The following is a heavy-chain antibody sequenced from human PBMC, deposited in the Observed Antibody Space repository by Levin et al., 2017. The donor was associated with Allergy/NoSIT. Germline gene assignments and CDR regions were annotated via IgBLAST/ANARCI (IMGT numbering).Heavy chain of an antibody. D-gene: IGHD2-2*01. CDR2: INHSGST. CDR3: ARNRLVVVPAAPRYYYYYYMDV. V-gene: IGHV4-34*01. CDR1: GGSFSGYY. J-gene: IGHJ6*03. Sequence: SETLSLTCAVYGGSFSGYYWSWIRQPPGKGLEWIGEINHSGSTNYNPSLKSRVTISVDTSKNQFSLKLSSVTAADTAVYYCARNRLVVVPAAPRYYYYYYMDVWGKGTTVTVSS.